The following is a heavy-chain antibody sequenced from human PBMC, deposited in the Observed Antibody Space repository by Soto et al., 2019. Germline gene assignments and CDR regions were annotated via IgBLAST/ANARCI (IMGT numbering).Heavy chain of an antibody. D-gene: IGHD3-3*01. V-gene: IGHV4-30-4*01. CDR1: GASISSGDYY. Sequence: SETLSLTCIVSGASISSGDYYWSWVRQPPGKGLEWIGHISYSGTIDYSPSLKSRVTISLDTSKNQFSLNLNSVTAADTAVYYCVRALGSRFMEWPRFDPWGQGTLVTVSS. CDR2: ISYSGTI. J-gene: IGHJ5*02. CDR3: VRALGSRFMEWPRFDP.